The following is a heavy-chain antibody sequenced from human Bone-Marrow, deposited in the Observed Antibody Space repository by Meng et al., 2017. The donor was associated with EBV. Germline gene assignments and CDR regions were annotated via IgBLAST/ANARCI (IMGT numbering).Heavy chain of an antibody. J-gene: IGHJ4*02. V-gene: IGHV1-46*01. CDR1: GYTFTSYY. D-gene: IGHD3-22*01. CDR2: INPSGGST. CDR3: ARSYDSSGYSRATFDY. Sequence: QVQLGQSGAEVKKPGSSVKVSCKASGYTFTSYYMHWVRQAPGQGLEWMGIINPSGGSTSYAQKFQGRVTMTRDTSTSTVYMELSSLRSEDTAVYYCARSYDSSGYSRATFDYWGQGTLVTASS.